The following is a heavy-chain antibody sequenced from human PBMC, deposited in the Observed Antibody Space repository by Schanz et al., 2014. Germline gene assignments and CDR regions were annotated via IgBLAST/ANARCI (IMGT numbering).Heavy chain of an antibody. V-gene: IGHV3-21*05. D-gene: IGHD6-13*01. J-gene: IGHJ4*01. CDR1: GFTFSSYA. CDR2: ISGTTTYT. CDR3: AREQIMAAAGLVDY. Sequence: EVHLVESGGGLVKRGGSLRLSCAASGFTFSSYAMHWIRQAPGKGLEWVSYISGTTTYTNYADSVKGRFTISRDNAKNSLYLQMNSLRAEDTAVYYCAREQIMAAAGLVDYWGHGTLVTVSS.